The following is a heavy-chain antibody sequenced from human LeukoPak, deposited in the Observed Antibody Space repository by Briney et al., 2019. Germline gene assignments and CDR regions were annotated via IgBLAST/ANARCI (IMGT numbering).Heavy chain of an antibody. V-gene: IGHV3-23*01. J-gene: IGHJ4*02. D-gene: IGHD3-10*01. CDR3: AKDAGIPGDC. CDR1: GGSISSGGYY. CDR2: ISDSGGST. Sequence: ETLSLTCTVSGGSISSGGYYWSWVRQAPGKGLEWVSAISDSGGSTYYADSVKGRFTISRDNSKNTLYLQMNSLRAEDTAVYYCAKDAGIPGDCWGQGTLVTVSS.